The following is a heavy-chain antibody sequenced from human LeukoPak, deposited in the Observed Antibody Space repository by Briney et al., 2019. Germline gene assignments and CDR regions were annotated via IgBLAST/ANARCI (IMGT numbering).Heavy chain of an antibody. V-gene: IGHV3-64D*06. D-gene: IGHD3-10*01. CDR2: ISSNGGST. Sequence: GGSLRLSCSASGFTFSSYAMHWVRQAPGKGLEYVSAISSNGGSTYYADSVKGRFTISRDNSKNTLYLQMSSLRAEDTAVYYCARGCLTPGPMVRGANWFDPWGQGTLVTVSS. CDR1: GFTFSSYA. CDR3: ARGCLTPGPMVRGANWFDP. J-gene: IGHJ5*02.